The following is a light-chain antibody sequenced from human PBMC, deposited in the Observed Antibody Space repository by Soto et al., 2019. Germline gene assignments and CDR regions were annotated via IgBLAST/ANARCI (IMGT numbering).Light chain of an antibody. Sequence: EIVMTQSPATLSVSPGERATLSCRASQSVSSNLAWYQQKPGQAPRLLIYGASTRATGIPARFSGSGSGTEFSLTISSLQSEYFADYYCQQYNNWPFWTFGQGTKVKI. CDR3: QQYNNWPFWT. CDR2: GAS. J-gene: IGKJ1*01. CDR1: QSVSSN. V-gene: IGKV3-15*01.